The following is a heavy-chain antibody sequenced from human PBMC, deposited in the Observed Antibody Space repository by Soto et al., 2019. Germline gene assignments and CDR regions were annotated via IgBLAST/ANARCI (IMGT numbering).Heavy chain of an antibody. J-gene: IGHJ4*02. CDR3: AALCRFGVVDGFDN. Sequence: SETLSLTCIVYGGSFSGYYWSWIRQPPGKGLEWIGEINQGGRTNYSPSLKSRVAMSLDMSNNQFSLKLSSVTAADTAVYYCAALCRFGVVDGFDNWGQGTMVTVSS. CDR1: GGSFSGYY. V-gene: IGHV4-34*01. CDR2: INQGGRT. D-gene: IGHD3-10*01.